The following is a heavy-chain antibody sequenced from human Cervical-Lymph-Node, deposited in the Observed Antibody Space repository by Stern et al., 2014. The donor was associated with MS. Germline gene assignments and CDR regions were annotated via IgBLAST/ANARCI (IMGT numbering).Heavy chain of an antibody. CDR2: IIPIFETA. V-gene: IGHV1-69*01. Sequence: QVQLVESGAEVKKPGSSVKVSCKASGGTFNSYAISWVRQAPGQGLEWMGGIIPIFETANYAQKFQGRVTITADQSTKTAYLELSSLTSGDTAMYFCASGTRSSWYFDFWGQGTLVTVST. J-gene: IGHJ4*02. D-gene: IGHD6-13*01. CDR1: GGTFNSYA. CDR3: ASGTRSSWYFDF.